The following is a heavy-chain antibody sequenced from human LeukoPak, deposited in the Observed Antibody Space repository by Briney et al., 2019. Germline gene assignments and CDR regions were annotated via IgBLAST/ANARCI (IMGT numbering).Heavy chain of an antibody. CDR1: GFTFSNYA. V-gene: IGHV3-64D*06. CDR3: VKECLVIINYYFDY. J-gene: IGHJ4*02. Sequence: GGSLRLSCAASGFTFSNYAMHWVRQAPGKGLEYVSVISSTGGSTYYADSVKGRFTVSRDNSKNTLYLQMSSLRAEDTAVYYCVKECLVIINYYFDYWGQGTLVTVSS. D-gene: IGHD3-22*01. CDR2: ISSTGGST.